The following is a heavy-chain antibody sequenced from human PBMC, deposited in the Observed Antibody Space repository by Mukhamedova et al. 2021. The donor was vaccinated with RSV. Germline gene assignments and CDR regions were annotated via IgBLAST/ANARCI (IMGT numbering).Heavy chain of an antibody. Sequence: GKGLEWVSSIGDSGAATFYADSVKGRFTISRDNSKNTLYLEMSSLRDDDTAVYYCARSSRFVEWLTMIGQFDGWGQGTRVTVSS. D-gene: IGHD3-3*01. J-gene: IGHJ4*02. CDR3: ARSSRFVEWLTMIGQFDG. CDR2: IGDSGAAT. V-gene: IGHV3-23*01.